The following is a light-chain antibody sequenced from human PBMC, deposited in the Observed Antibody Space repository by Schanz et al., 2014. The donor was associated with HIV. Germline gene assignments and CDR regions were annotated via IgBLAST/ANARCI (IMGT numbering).Light chain of an antibody. CDR2: KAS. V-gene: IGKV1-5*03. CDR3: QQYDNFPYT. J-gene: IGKJ2*01. Sequence: DIQMTQSPSAMSASVRDGVTITCRSSQSISNWLAWYQQKPGKAPKLLIYKASTLESGVPSRFVGSGSGTEFTLTITGLQPDDSATYYCQQYDNFPYTFGQGTKLEI. CDR1: QSISNW.